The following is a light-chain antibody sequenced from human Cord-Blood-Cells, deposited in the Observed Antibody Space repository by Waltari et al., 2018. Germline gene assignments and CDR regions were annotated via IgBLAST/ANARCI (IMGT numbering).Light chain of an antibody. Sequence: QSALTQPASVSGSPGQSITISCTGTSSDVGCYNYVSWYQQHPGKAPKLMIYDVSKRPSGVSNRFSGSKSGNTASLTISGLQAEDEADYYCSSYTSSNVVFGGGTKLTVL. CDR3: SSYTSSNVV. V-gene: IGLV2-14*01. CDR1: SSDVGCYNY. CDR2: DVS. J-gene: IGLJ2*01.